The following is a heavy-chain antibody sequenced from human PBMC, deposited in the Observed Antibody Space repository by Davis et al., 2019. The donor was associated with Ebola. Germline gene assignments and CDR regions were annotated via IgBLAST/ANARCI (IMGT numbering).Heavy chain of an antibody. CDR3: ARASGYSSGWYPPWGWEVNNWFDP. CDR2: IFPGDSDT. CDR1: GYSFTSYW. J-gene: IGHJ5*02. Sequence: GESLKISCKGSGYSFTSYWIVWVRQMPGKGLECMGIIFPGDSDTRYSPSFQGQVTISADKSISTAYLQWSSLRSEDTAMYYCARASGYSSGWYPPWGWEVNNWFDPWGQGTLVTVSS. V-gene: IGHV5-51*01. D-gene: IGHD6-19*01.